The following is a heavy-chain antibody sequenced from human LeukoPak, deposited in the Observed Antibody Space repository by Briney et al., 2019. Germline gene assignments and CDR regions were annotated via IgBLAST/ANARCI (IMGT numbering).Heavy chain of an antibody. CDR2: ISAYNGNT. D-gene: IGHD2-2*01. CDR3: ALCSSTSCLSGMDV. Sequence: ASVKVSCKASGYTFTGYYMHWVRQASGQGLEWMGWISAYNGNTNYAQKLQGRVTMTTDTSTSTAYMELRSLRSDDTAVYYCALCSSTSCLSGMDVWGQGTTVTVSS. J-gene: IGHJ6*02. V-gene: IGHV1-18*04. CDR1: GYTFTGYY.